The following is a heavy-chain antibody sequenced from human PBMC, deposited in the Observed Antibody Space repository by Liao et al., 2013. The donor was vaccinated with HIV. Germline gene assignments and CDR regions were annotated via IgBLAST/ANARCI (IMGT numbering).Heavy chain of an antibody. Sequence: QVQLQESGPGLVKPSETLSLTCTVSGAPLTSHYWSWIRQPAGKPLEWIGRITNAGITNYNPSLKSRVTMSVDTSKNQFSLKLSSVTAADTAVYYCARDPNFWSGPGYWGQGTLVTVSS. D-gene: IGHD3-3*01. J-gene: IGHJ4*02. CDR1: GAPLTSHY. CDR2: ITNAGIT. V-gene: IGHV4-4*07. CDR3: ARDPNFWSGPGY.